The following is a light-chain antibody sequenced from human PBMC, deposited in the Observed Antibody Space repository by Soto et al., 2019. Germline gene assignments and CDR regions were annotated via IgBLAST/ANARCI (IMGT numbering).Light chain of an antibody. Sequence: HPVLTQSSSASASLGSSVKLTCTLSRGHSTYIIAWHQQQPGKAPRFLMKLEESGMYNRGSGIPDRFSGSSSGADRYLTISYLQFDDEADYYCETWDSNTRVFGGGTKVTVL. V-gene: IGLV4-60*02. CDR2: LEESGMY. CDR3: ETWDSNTRV. CDR1: RGHSTYI. J-gene: IGLJ2*01.